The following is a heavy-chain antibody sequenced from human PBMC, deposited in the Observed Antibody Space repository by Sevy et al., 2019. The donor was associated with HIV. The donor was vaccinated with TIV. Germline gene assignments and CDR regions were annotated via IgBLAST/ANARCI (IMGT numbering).Heavy chain of an antibody. V-gene: IGHV3-21*01. CDR2: ISSSSNFI. CDR1: GFTFSIYS. J-gene: IGHJ6*02. Sequence: GGSLRLSCVASGFTFSIYSMNWVRQAPGKGLEWVSSISSSSNFIYYADSVKGRFIISRDNAKNLLYLQMSSLRAEDTAVYYCARDRERSGSSGGYGMDVWGQGTTVTVSS. CDR3: ARDRERSGSSGGYGMDV. D-gene: IGHD3-10*01.